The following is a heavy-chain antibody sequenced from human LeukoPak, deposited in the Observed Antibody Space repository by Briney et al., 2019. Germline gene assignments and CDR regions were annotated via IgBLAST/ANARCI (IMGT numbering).Heavy chain of an antibody. Sequence: GESLRLSCAASGFTFSGFEMNWVRQAPGKGPEWVSYITSSGRTIYYADSVKGRFTISRDNAENSVYLQMNSLRAEDTAVYYCARDSCYFGSGSCFDYWGQGTLVTVSS. CDR3: ARDSCYFGSGSCFDY. V-gene: IGHV3-48*03. J-gene: IGHJ4*02. CDR1: GFTFSGFE. CDR2: ITSSGRTI. D-gene: IGHD3-10*01.